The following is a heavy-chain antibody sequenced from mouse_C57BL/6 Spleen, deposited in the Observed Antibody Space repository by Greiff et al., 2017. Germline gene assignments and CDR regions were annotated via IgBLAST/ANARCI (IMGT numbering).Heavy chain of an antibody. CDR3: AREDEAMDY. V-gene: IGHV1-82*01. J-gene: IGHJ4*01. CDR1: GYAFSSSW. CDR2: IYPGDGDT. Sequence: VQLVESGPELVKPGASVKISCKASGYAFSSSWMNWVKQRPGKGLEWIGRIYPGDGDTNYNGKFKGKATLTADKSSSTAYMQLSSLTSEDSAVYFCAREDEAMDYWDQGTSVTVSS.